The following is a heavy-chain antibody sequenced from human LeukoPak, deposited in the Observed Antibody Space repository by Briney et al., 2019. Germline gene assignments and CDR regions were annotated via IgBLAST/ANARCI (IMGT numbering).Heavy chain of an antibody. J-gene: IGHJ4*02. D-gene: IGHD3-22*01. CDR1: GFTFSDYY. V-gene: IGHV3-11*04. Sequence: GGSLRLSCAASGFTFSDYYMSWIRQAPGKGLEWVSYISGSGDIRYYADSVKGRFTISRDNAKNSVFLQMNSLRAEDTAVYYCTRDWNYYDSSGYYWGQGTLVAVSS. CDR2: ISGSGDIR. CDR3: TRDWNYYDSSGYY.